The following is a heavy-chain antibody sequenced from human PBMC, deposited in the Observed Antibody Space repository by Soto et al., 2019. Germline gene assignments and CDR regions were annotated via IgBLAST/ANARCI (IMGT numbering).Heavy chain of an antibody. V-gene: IGHV4-34*01. D-gene: IGHD6-19*01. CDR2: INHSGST. CDR3: ARGPRSSGWSEKHYYYYYMDV. Sequence: SETLSLTCAVYGGSFSGYYWSWIRQPPWKGLELIGEINHSGSTNYNPSLKSRVTISVDTSKNQFSLKLSSVTAADTAVYYCARGPRSSGWSEKHYYYYYMDVWGKATTVTLS. CDR1: GGSFSGYY. J-gene: IGHJ6*03.